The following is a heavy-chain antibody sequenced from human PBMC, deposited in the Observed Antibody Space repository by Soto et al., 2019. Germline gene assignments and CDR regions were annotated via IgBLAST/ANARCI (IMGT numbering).Heavy chain of an antibody. V-gene: IGHV3-21*01. J-gene: IGHJ5*02. CDR3: VRGDWFDP. CDR1: GFTPGFTFSSYT. Sequence: LRLSCAASGFTPGFTFSSYTMNWVRQAPGKGLEWVSSISSSGNHIYYADSVRGRFTISRDNAEKSLFLQMNSLRGEDTAIYYCVRGDWFDPWGQGTLVTVSS. CDR2: ISSSGNHI.